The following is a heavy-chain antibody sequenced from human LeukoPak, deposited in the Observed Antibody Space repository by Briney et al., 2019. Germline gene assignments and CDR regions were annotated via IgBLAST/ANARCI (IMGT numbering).Heavy chain of an antibody. Sequence: GRSLRLSCAASGFTFDDYAMHWVRQAPGKGLEWVSGISWNSGSIGYADSVKGRFTISRDNAKNSLYLQMNSLRAEDTAVYYCARTAYCGGDCYSGGYYYYMDVWGKGTTVTISS. V-gene: IGHV3-9*01. CDR1: GFTFDDYA. D-gene: IGHD2-21*02. CDR3: ARTAYCGGDCYSGGYYYYMDV. J-gene: IGHJ6*03. CDR2: ISWNSGSI.